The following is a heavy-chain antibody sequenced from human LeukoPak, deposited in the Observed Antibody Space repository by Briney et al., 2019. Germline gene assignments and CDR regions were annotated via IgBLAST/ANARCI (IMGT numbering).Heavy chain of an antibody. CDR3: ARDRTGYSGYDSASGFFDY. CDR2: ISYDGSNK. Sequence: GGSLRLSCAASGFTFSSYIMHWVRQAPGKGLEWVAVISYDGSNKYYAGSMKGRFTISRDNTKNTLYLQMNSLRAEDTAIYYCARDRTGYSGYDSASGFFDYWGQGTLVTVSS. D-gene: IGHD5-12*01. CDR1: GFTFSSYI. V-gene: IGHV3-30-3*01. J-gene: IGHJ4*02.